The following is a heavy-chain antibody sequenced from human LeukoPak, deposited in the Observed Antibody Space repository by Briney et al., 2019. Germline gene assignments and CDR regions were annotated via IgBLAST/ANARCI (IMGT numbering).Heavy chain of an antibody. D-gene: IGHD5-18*01. CDR1: GGSFSGYY. CDR2: INHSGST. J-gene: IGHJ4*02. Sequence: PSETLSLTCAVYGGSFSGYYWSWIRQPPGKGLEWIGEINHSGSTNYNPFLKSRVTISVDTSRNQFSLKLSSVTAAGTAVYYCADRRRYSYGLDYWGQGTLVTVSS. V-gene: IGHV4-34*01. CDR3: ADRRRYSYGLDY.